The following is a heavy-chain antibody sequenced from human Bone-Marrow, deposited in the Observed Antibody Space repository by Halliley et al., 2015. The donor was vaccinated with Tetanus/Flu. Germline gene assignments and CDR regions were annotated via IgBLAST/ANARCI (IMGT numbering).Heavy chain of an antibody. CDR2: ISYSGSA. V-gene: IGHV4-31*03. CDR3: ARDNGRDGFDI. D-gene: IGHD2-8*01. Sequence: TLSLTCTVSGGSITSGNFYWSWIRQHPGKGLEWIGYISYSGSAYSKPSLESRVTISLDTSKNQFSLKVTSVTAADTAVYFCARDNGRDGFDIWGQGTMVTVSS. J-gene: IGHJ3*02. CDR1: GGSITSGNFY.